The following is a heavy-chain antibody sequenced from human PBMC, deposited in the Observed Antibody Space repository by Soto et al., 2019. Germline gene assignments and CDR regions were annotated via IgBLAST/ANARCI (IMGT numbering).Heavy chain of an antibody. Sequence: LRLSCAASGFTFSSYEMNWVRQAPGKGLEWVSYISSSGSTIYYADSVKGRFTISRDNAKNSLYLQMNSLRAEDTAVYYCARAGGVTANILDYWGQGTLVTVSS. D-gene: IGHD2-21*02. J-gene: IGHJ4*02. CDR1: GFTFSSYE. CDR2: ISSSGSTI. CDR3: ARAGGVTANILDY. V-gene: IGHV3-48*03.